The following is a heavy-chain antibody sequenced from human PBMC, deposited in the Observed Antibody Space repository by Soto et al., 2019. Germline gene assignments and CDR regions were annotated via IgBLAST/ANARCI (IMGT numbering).Heavy chain of an antibody. J-gene: IGHJ4*02. V-gene: IGHV5-51*01. CDR3: ARHGGRLIAPAY. CDR2: IYPGDSDT. Sequence: GESLKISCEASGYSFTSYWIGGVRQMPGKGLEWMGIIYPGDSDTRYSPSFQGQVAMSVDKSISTAYLQWNSLKASDTAMYYCARHGGRLIAPAYWGQGTLVTVSS. CDR1: GYSFTSYW. D-gene: IGHD2-2*01.